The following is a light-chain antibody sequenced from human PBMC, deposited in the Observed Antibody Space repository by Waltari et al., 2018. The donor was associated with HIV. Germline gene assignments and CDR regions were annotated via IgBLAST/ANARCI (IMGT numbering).Light chain of an antibody. CDR3: WSYKTYTPCRV. CDR2: EVK. J-gene: IGLJ3*02. Sequence: QSALTQPASISGSPGQSVTISCNGSGTDFGTHNLVSWYQHRPDQAPKLIIFEVKKRPSRISSRFSASMSGNTASLTISGLQSEGEAHYYCWSYKTYTPCRVFGGGTKLTVL. CDR1: GTDFGTHNL. V-gene: IGLV2-23*02.